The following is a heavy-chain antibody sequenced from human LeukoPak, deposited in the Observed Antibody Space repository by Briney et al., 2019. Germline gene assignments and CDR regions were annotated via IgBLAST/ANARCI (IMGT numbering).Heavy chain of an antibody. CDR3: AKGATYYDFWSGYSSLNYYYYGMDV. V-gene: IGHV3-11*01. D-gene: IGHD3-3*01. J-gene: IGHJ6*02. CDR2: INSSGRTI. CDR1: GFTFSDYY. Sequence: GGSLRLSCAASGFTFSDYYLSWIRQAPGKGLEWLSYINSSGRTIYYADSVKGRFTISRDNAKNSLYLQMNSLRAEDTAVYYCAKGATYYDFWSGYSSLNYYYYGMDVWGQGTAVTVSS.